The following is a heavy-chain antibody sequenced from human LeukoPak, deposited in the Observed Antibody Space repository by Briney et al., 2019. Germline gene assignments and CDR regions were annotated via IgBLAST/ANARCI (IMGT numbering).Heavy chain of an antibody. D-gene: IGHD6-25*01. CDR3: TRSATSDY. V-gene: IGHV3-73*01. CDR2: IRSKANSYAT. CDR1: GLTFSGSA. J-gene: IGHJ4*02. Sequence: GGSLRLSCAASGLTFSGSAMHWVRQASGQGLEWVGRIRSKANSYATAYAASVKGMFTISRDDSKHTAYLQMNSLKTEDTAVYDCTRSATSDYWGQASLVTVSS.